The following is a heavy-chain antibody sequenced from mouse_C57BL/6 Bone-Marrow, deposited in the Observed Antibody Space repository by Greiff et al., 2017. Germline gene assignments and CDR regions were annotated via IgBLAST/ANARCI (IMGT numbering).Heavy chain of an antibody. D-gene: IGHD1-1*01. CDR3: ARGGSSRHWYFDV. CDR2: IDPSDSET. J-gene: IGHJ1*03. Sequence: QVQLQQPGAELVRPGSSVKLSCKASGYTFTSYWMHWVKQRPIQGLEWIGNIDPSDSETHYTQKFKDKATLTVDKSSSTAYMQLSSLTSEDSAVYYCARGGSSRHWYFDVWGTGTTVTVSS. CDR1: GYTFTSYW. V-gene: IGHV1-52*01.